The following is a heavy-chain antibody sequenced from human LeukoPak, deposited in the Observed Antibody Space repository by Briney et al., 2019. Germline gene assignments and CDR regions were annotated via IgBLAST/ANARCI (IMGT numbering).Heavy chain of an antibody. D-gene: IGHD5-18*01. V-gene: IGHV3-21*01. Sequence: PGGSLRLSCAASGFTFSSYSMNWVRQAPGKGLEWVSSISSSSSSIYNADSVKGRFTISRDNAKNSLYLQMNSLRAEDTAVYYCARASGDIVETATMGSYWGQGTLVTVSS. J-gene: IGHJ4*02. CDR3: ARASGDIVETATMGSY. CDR2: ISSSSSSI. CDR1: GFTFSSYS.